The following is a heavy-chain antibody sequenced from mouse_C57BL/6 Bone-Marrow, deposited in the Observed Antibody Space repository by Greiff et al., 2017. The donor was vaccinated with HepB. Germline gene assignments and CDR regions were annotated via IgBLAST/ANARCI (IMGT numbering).Heavy chain of an antibody. V-gene: IGHV5-16*01. Sequence: EVHLVESEGGLVQPGSSMKLSCTASGFTFSDYYMAWVRQVPEKGLEWVANINYDGSSTYYLDSLKSRFIISRDNAKNILYLQMSSLKSEDTATYYCARGRLRWYFDVWGTGTTVTVSS. CDR1: GFTFSDYY. J-gene: IGHJ1*03. CDR3: ARGRLRWYFDV. CDR2: INYDGSST. D-gene: IGHD1-1*01.